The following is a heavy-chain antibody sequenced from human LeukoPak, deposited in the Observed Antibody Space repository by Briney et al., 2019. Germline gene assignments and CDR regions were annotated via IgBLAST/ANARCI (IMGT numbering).Heavy chain of an antibody. J-gene: IGHJ4*02. CDR1: GGSIRSYY. D-gene: IGHD2-8*01. Sequence: SETLSLTCTVSGGSIRSYYWSWIRQPPGKGLEWVGYIYYSGSTNYNPSLKSRVTISVDTSKNQFSLKLSSVTAADTALYYCARHDSLLVWFDYWGLGTLVTVSS. CDR2: IYYSGST. CDR3: ARHDSLLVWFDY. V-gene: IGHV4-59*08.